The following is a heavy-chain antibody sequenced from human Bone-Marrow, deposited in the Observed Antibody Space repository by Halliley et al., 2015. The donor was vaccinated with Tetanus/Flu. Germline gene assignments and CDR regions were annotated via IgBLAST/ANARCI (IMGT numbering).Heavy chain of an antibody. Sequence: SLRLSCAASGFSFSSHWMHWVRQIPGKGLVWVSRINPDGTTTAYADSVSGRFTISRDNAKNTCFLQMNGLRVEDTALYYCARKPRTGGGSEKYSGLDVWGQGTTVTVSS. CDR2: INPDGTTT. D-gene: IGHD2-15*01. CDR1: GFSFSSHW. J-gene: IGHJ6*02. V-gene: IGHV3-74*03. CDR3: ARKPRTGGGSEKYSGLDV.